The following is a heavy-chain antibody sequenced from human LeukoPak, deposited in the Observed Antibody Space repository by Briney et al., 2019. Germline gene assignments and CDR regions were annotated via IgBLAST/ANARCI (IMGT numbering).Heavy chain of an antibody. V-gene: IGHV3-48*01. CDR1: GFTFSSYS. CDR3: AKAASSSWPSYYYGMDV. Sequence: GGSLRLSCAASGFTFSSYSMNWVRQAPGKGLEWVSYISSSSSTIYYADSVKGRFTISRDNAKNSLYLQMNSLRAEDTAVYYCAKAASSSWPSYYYGMDVWGQGTTVTVSS. CDR2: ISSSSSTI. D-gene: IGHD6-13*01. J-gene: IGHJ6*02.